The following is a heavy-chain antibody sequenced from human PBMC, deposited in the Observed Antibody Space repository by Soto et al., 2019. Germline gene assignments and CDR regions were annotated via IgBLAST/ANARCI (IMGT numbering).Heavy chain of an antibody. CDR2: IYPGDSDS. V-gene: IGHV5-51*01. CDR3: ARHGFYGDYASNYFDP. Sequence: PGESLKISCEGLGYNFATYWIAWVRQMPGKGLEYMGIIYPGDSDSRYSPSFQGQVTFSADKSISTAYMQWSSLKASDTAMYYCARHGFYGDYASNYFDPWGQGTLVTVSS. J-gene: IGHJ5*02. CDR1: GYNFATYW. D-gene: IGHD4-17*01.